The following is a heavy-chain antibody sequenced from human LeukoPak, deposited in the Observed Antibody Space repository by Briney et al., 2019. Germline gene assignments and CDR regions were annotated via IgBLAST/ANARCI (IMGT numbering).Heavy chain of an antibody. CDR1: GGTFSSYA. CDR3: ARDIVVGQGNWFDP. V-gene: IGHV1-69*04. Sequence: ASVKVSCKASGGTFSSYAISWVRQAPGQGLEWMGRIIPILGIANYAQKFQGRVTITADKSTSTAYMELSSLRSEDTAVYYCARDIVVGQGNWFDPWGQGTLVTVSS. J-gene: IGHJ5*02. D-gene: IGHD2-21*01. CDR2: IIPILGIA.